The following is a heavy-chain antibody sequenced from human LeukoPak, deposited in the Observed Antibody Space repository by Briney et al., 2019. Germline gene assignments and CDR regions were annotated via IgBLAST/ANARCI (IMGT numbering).Heavy chain of an antibody. Sequence: ASVKVSCKTSGYTFSDYTIHWVRQAPGQGLEWMGWINPSSNAANYAQRFEGRVSLTRDTSISTADMVLTSLTSDDTGVYYCARSRELLDFDTWGQGTLVGVSS. CDR3: ARSRELLDFDT. V-gene: IGHV1-2*02. D-gene: IGHD3-10*01. J-gene: IGHJ4*02. CDR2: INPSSNAA. CDR1: GYTFSDYT.